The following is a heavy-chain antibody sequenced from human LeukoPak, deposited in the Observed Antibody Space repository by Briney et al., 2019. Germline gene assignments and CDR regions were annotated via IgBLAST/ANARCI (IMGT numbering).Heavy chain of an antibody. V-gene: IGHV1-69*04. CDR3: ARESNLGGVFDY. D-gene: IGHD3-16*01. CDR2: IIPILGIA. Sequence: SVKVSCKASGGTFSSYAISWVRQAPGQGLEWMGRIIPILGIANYAQKFQGRVTITADKSTSTAYMELSSLRSEDTAVYYCARESNLGGVFDYWGQGTLVTASS. CDR1: GGTFSSYA. J-gene: IGHJ4*02.